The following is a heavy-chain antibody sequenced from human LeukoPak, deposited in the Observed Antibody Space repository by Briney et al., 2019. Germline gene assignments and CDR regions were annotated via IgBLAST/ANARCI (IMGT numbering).Heavy chain of an antibody. J-gene: IGHJ4*02. CDR3: TRGSSGRRDN. CDR1: GYTFTSCD. Sequence: ASVTVSCMASGYTFTSCDINWVRQATGQGLAWMGWMNPNSGNTGYGQIFQGRITMTRDISIGTAYMELSNLTSEDTAIYYWTRGSSGRRDNWGQGTLVTVSA. V-gene: IGHV1-8*01. D-gene: IGHD6-19*01. CDR2: MNPNSGNT.